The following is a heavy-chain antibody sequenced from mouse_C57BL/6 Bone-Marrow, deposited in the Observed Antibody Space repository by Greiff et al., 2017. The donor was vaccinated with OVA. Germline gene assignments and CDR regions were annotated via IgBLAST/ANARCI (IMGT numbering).Heavy chain of an antibody. J-gene: IGHJ3*01. CDR2: IYPGDGDT. V-gene: IGHV1-82*01. CDR3: ASEDGYTWFDY. D-gene: IGHD2-3*01. Sequence: QVQLQQSGPELVKPGASVKISCKASGYAFSSSWMNWVKQRPGKGLEWIGRIYPGDGDTNYNEKFKGKATLTADKSSSPAYMQLSSLTSEDSAVYFCASEDGYTWFDYWGQGTLVTVSA. CDR1: GYAFSSSW.